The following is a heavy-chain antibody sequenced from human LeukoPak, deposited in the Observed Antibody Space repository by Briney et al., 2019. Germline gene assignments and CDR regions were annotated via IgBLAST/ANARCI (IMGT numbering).Heavy chain of an antibody. V-gene: IGHV1-18*01. CDR1: GYTFTSYG. J-gene: IGHJ4*02. CDR3: ARIRTGMVRDPFDY. CDR2: ITTYNGNT. D-gene: IGHD3-10*01. Sequence: VASVKVSCKASGYTFTSYGISWVRQAPGQGLEWMGWITTYNGNTNYAQKLQGRVTMTTDTSTSTAYMELRSLRSDDTAVYYCARIRTGMVRDPFDYWGQGTLVTVSP.